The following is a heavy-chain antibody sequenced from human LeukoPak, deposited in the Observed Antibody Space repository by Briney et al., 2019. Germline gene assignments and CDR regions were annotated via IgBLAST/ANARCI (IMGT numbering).Heavy chain of an antibody. CDR1: GFTFSNYW. D-gene: IGHD5-18*01. J-gene: IGHJ4*02. V-gene: IGHV3-7*04. CDR2: IKQDGSEN. Sequence: PGGSLRLSCAASGFTFSNYWMTWVRQAPGKGLEWVANIKQDGSENYYMGSVKGRFTISRDNAKNSLFLQMNSLRAEDTAVYYCARKGYGYGAFDYWGQGTLVTVSS. CDR3: ARKGYGYGAFDY.